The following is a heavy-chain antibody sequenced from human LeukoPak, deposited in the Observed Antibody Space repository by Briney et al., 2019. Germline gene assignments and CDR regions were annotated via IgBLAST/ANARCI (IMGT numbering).Heavy chain of an antibody. V-gene: IGHV3-11*01. CDR1: GFTFSDYY. CDR3: ASVRDGYNYVDY. Sequence: GGSLRLSCVASGFTFSDYYMSWIRQAPGKGLEWVSYISSSGSTIYYADSVKGRFTISRDNAKNSLYLQMNSLRAEDTAVYYCASVRDGYNYVDYWGQGTLVTVSS. CDR2: ISSSGSTI. D-gene: IGHD5-24*01. J-gene: IGHJ4*02.